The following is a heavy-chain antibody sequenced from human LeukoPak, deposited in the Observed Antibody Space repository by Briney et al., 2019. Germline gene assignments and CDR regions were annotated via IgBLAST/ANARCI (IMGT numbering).Heavy chain of an antibody. D-gene: IGHD1-26*01. CDR2: IYPGDSDT. CDR3: ASGYSGSYGVIGY. Sequence: GASRKISCKGSGSNFTSYWIGWVRQMPGKGLEWMGIIYPGDSDTRYSPSFQGQVTISADKSISTAYLQWSSLKASDTAMYYCASGYSGSYGVIGYWGQGTLVTVSS. V-gene: IGHV5-51*01. J-gene: IGHJ4*02. CDR1: GSNFTSYW.